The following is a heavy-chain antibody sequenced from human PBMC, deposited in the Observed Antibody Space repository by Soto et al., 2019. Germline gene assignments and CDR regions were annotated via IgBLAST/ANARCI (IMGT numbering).Heavy chain of an antibody. CDR2: IYYSGST. Sequence: PSETLSLTCTVSGVSISTYYWTWIRQPPGKGLEWIGYIYYSGSTNYNPSLKSRVTISVDTSKNQFSLKLSSVTAADTAVYYCAGDSTSSRFFYWGQGTLVTVSS. CDR3: AGDSTSSRFFY. J-gene: IGHJ4*02. V-gene: IGHV4-59*08. CDR1: GVSISTYY. D-gene: IGHD6-6*01.